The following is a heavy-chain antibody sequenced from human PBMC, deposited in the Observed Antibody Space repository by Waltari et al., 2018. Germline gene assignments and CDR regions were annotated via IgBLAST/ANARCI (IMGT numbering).Heavy chain of an antibody. Sequence: QEQLVQSGAEVKKPGASVMVSCKASGHTLTDYYLNWVRQAPGQGVDRMGRIDPKSGGKKYERKFKGRGTMTRDTSIRTVYMELSSLRSDDTAVYYCARDPSTSYYCDYWGQGTLVTVSS. CDR1: GHTLTDYY. CDR3: ARDPSTSYYCDY. D-gene: IGHD2-2*01. CDR2: IDPKSGGK. V-gene: IGHV1-2*02. J-gene: IGHJ4*02.